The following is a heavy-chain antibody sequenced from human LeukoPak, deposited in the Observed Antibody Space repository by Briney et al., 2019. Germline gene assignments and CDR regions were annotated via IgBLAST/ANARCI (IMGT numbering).Heavy chain of an antibody. CDR2: IYHSGST. D-gene: IGHD3-22*01. J-gene: IGHJ1*01. Sequence: RPSETLSLTCTVSGYSISSGYYWGWIRQPPGKGLEWIGSIYHSGSTYYNPSLKSRVTISVDTSKNQFSLKLSSVTAADTAVYYCATRNHYYDSSGYIEYFQHWGQGTLVTVSS. CDR1: GYSISSGYY. V-gene: IGHV4-38-2*02. CDR3: ATRNHYYDSSGYIEYFQH.